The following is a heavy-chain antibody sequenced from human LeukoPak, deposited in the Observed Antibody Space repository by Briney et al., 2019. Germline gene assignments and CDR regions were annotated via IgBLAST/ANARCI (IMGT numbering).Heavy chain of an antibody. CDR1: GGSISSYY. V-gene: IGHV4-59*01. D-gene: IGHD2-2*01. CDR2: IYYSGST. CDR3: ARGRVVVPAAPPSYYYYYMDV. J-gene: IGHJ6*03. Sequence: SETLSLTCTVSGGSISSYYWSWIRQPPGKGLEWIGYIYYSGSTSYNPSLKSRVTISVDTSKNQFSLKLSSVTAADTAVYYCARGRVVVPAAPPSYYYYYMDVWGKGTTVTVSS.